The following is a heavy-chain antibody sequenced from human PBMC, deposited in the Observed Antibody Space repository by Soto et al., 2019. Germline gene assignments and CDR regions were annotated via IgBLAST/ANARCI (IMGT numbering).Heavy chain of an antibody. D-gene: IGHD3-10*01. Sequence: AASGFTFSSYWMHWVRQAPGKGLVWVSRINSDGSSTSYADSVKGRFTISRDNAKNTLYLQMNSLRAEATAVYYWARVPLWFGEKAGYWGQGTLVTVSS. J-gene: IGHJ4*02. V-gene: IGHV3-74*01. CDR1: GFTFSSYW. CDR2: INSDGSST. CDR3: ARVPLWFGEKAGY.